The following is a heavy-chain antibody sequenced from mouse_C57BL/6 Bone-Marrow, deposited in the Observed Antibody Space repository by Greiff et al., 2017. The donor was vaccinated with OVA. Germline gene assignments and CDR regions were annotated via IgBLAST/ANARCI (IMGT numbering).Heavy chain of an antibody. Sequence: QVHVKQPGAELVMPGASVKLSCKASGYTFTSYWMHWVKQRPGQGLEWIGEIDPSDSYTNYNQKFKGKSTLTVDKSSSTAYMQLSSLTSEDSAVYYCARSGGTGYWGQGTTLTVSS. CDR1: GYTFTSYW. CDR2: IDPSDSYT. V-gene: IGHV1-69*01. J-gene: IGHJ2*01. D-gene: IGHD3-2*02. CDR3: ARSGGTGY.